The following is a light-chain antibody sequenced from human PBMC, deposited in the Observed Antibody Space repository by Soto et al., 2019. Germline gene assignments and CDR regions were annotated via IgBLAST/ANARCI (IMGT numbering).Light chain of an antibody. CDR2: DAS. CDR1: QSVSSY. J-gene: IGKJ3*01. Sequence: EIVLTQSPATLSLSPGERATLSCRASQSVSSYLAWYHQKPGQAPRLLIYDASNRATAIPARFSGSGSGTDFTLTISSLEPEDFAVYYCQQRSKWPPVFGPGTKVDIK. V-gene: IGKV3-11*01. CDR3: QQRSKWPPV.